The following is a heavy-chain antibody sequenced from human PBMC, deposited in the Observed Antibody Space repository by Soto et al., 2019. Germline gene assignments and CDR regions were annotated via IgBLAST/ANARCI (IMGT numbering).Heavy chain of an antibody. D-gene: IGHD5-18*01. CDR2: SHQRGNT. CDR3: ATRDTGKVY. J-gene: IGHJ4*02. Sequence: QVQLQESGPGLVEPSWTRSRTCAVSGVSSGSHDWWTWVRQPPGKGLEWIGESHQRGNTNYTSSLESRVTISLDKSKNHFSLQLRSVIVANTAVYDCATRDTGKVYWGQGTLVNVS. V-gene: IGHV4-4*02. CDR1: GVSSGSHDW.